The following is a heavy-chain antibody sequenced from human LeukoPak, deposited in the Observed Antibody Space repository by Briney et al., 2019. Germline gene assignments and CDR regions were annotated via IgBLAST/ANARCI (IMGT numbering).Heavy chain of an antibody. V-gene: IGHV4-39*01. J-gene: IGHJ4*02. CDR2: IYYSGST. CDR3: ARHPALNYGDYVDY. CDR1: GGSISSSSYY. Sequence: SETLSLTCTVSGGSISSSSYYWGWIRQPPGKGLEWIGSIYYSGSTYCNPSLKSRVTISVDTSKNQFSLKLSSVTAADTAVYYCARHPALNYGDYVDYWGQGTLVTVSS. D-gene: IGHD4-17*01.